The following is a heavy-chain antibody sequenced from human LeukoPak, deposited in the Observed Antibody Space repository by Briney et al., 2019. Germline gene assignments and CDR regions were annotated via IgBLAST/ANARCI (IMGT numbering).Heavy chain of an antibody. CDR1: GYTFTSYY. V-gene: IGHV1-46*01. CDR2: INPSGGST. CDR3: AGAIGCSSTSCPYTYYYYGMDV. D-gene: IGHD2-2*01. Sequence: ASVKVSCKASGYTFTSYYMHWVRQAPGQGLEWMGIINPSGGSTSYAQKFQGRVTMTRDTSTSTVYMELSSLRSEDTAVYYCAGAIGCSSTSCPYTYYYYGMDVWGKGTTVTVSS. J-gene: IGHJ6*04.